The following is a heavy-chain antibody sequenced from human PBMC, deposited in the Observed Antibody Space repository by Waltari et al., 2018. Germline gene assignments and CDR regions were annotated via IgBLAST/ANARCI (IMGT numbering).Heavy chain of an antibody. V-gene: IGHV3-23*01. Sequence: EVQLLESGGDLVQPGGSLRLSCVASGFTFRNSALTWVRQAPGNGPEWVSSINVDGDNTYYADFVKGRFTISRDSSKNTLYLQMNSLRAEDTALYYCAKHSGYDSFPIRFDPWGQGTLVTVSS. CDR2: INVDGDNT. D-gene: IGHD5-12*01. J-gene: IGHJ5*02. CDR3: AKHSGYDSFPIRFDP. CDR1: GFTFRNSA.